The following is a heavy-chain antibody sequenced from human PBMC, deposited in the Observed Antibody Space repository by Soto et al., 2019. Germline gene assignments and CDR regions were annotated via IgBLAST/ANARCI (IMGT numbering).Heavy chain of an antibody. CDR2: IYPGDSDT. CDR1: GYSFTTYW. D-gene: IGHD2-2*02. V-gene: IGHV5-51*01. J-gene: IGHJ4*02. Sequence: GESLKISCKGSGYSFTTYWIGWVRQMPGKGLEWMGIIYPGDSDTRYSPSFQGQVTISADKSISNAYLQWSSLKASDTAMYYCATGGYCSSTSCYNSFDFWGLGTLVTVSS. CDR3: ATGGYCSSTSCYNSFDF.